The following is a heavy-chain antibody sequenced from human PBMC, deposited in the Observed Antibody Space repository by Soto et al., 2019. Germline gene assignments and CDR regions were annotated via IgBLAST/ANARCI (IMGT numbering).Heavy chain of an antibody. CDR1: GGTFSSYA. Sequence: ASVKVSCKASGGTFSSYAISWVRQAPGQGLEWMGGIIPIFGTANYAQKFQGRVTITADESTSTAYMELSSLRSEDTAVYYCARSAARPSYYFDSWGQGTLVTVSS. D-gene: IGHD6-6*01. CDR2: IIPIFGTA. J-gene: IGHJ4*02. V-gene: IGHV1-69*13. CDR3: ARSAARPSYYFDS.